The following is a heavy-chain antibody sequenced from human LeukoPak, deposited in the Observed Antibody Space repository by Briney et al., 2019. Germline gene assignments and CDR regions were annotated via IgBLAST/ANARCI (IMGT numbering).Heavy chain of an antibody. V-gene: IGHV3-23*01. CDR1: GFTFSSYA. CDR3: ARTYYDFWSGYSHDAFDI. J-gene: IGHJ3*02. CDR2: IGGSDGRT. Sequence: GGSLRLSCAASGFTFSSYAMSWVRQAPGKGLEWVSSIGGSDGRTYYAKSVKGRFTISRDNAKNTLYLQMNSLRAEDTAVYYCARTYYDFWSGYSHDAFDIWGQGTMVTVSS. D-gene: IGHD3-3*01.